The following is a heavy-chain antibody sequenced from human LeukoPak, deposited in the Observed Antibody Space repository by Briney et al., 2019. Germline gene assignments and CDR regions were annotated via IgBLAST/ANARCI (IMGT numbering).Heavy chain of an antibody. CDR3: AKAGAYYYDSSGYYFDY. CDR2: IRYDGSNK. D-gene: IGHD3-22*01. Sequence: PGGSLRLSCAASGFTFSSYGMHWVRQAPGKGLEWVAFIRYDGSNKYYADSVKGRFTISRDNSKNTLYLQMNSLRAEDTAVYYCAKAGAYYYDSSGYYFDYWGQGTLVTVSS. CDR1: GFTFSSYG. J-gene: IGHJ4*02. V-gene: IGHV3-30*02.